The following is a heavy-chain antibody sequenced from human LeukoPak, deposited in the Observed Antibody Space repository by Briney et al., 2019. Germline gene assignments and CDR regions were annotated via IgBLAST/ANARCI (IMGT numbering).Heavy chain of an antibody. J-gene: IGHJ4*02. CDR2: TSYSDST. D-gene: IGHD6-13*01. CDR1: GDSFSSGY. Sequence: PSETLSLTCTVSGDSFSSGYWSWIRQPPGKGLEWIGYTSYSDSTRYSPSLKSRVTMSIDTSMNQFSLKVTSVTPAGTAVYYCARGSSRFDCWGQGTLVTVSS. V-gene: IGHV4-59*01. CDR3: ARGSSRFDC.